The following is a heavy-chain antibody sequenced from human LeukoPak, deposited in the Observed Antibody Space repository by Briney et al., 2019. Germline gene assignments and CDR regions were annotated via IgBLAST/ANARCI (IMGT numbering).Heavy chain of an antibody. J-gene: IGHJ5*02. V-gene: IGHV3-23*01. Sequence: GGSLRLSCAASGFTFSTFAMIWVRQPPGKGLEWVSSIFPSGGEIHYADSVRGRFTISRDNSKSTLSLQMNSLRAEDTAICYCATYRQVLLPFEPWGQGTLVTVSS. CDR3: ATYRQVLLPFEP. D-gene: IGHD2-8*02. CDR2: IFPSGGEI. CDR1: GFTFSTFA.